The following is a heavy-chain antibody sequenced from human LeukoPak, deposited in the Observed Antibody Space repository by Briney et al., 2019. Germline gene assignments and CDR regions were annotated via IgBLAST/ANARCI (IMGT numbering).Heavy chain of an antibody. V-gene: IGHV4-34*01. D-gene: IGHD3-16*02. CDR1: GGSFSGYY. CDR2: INHSGST. Sequence: SETLSLTCAVYGGSFSGYYWSWIRQPPGKGLEWIGEINHSGSTNYNPSLKSRVTISVDTSKNQFSLKLSSVTAADTAVYYCARALRVWGSYRYKFDPCGQGTLVTVSS. J-gene: IGHJ5*02. CDR3: ARALRVWGSYRYKFDP.